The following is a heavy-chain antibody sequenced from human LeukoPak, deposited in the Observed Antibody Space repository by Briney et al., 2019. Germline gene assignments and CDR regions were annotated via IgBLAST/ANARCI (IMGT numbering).Heavy chain of an antibody. V-gene: IGHV3-74*01. CDR1: GLTSTNYW. J-gene: IGHJ4*02. CDR2: IKLDENTA. Sequence: SGGSLRLSCAASGLTSTNYWMHWVLQVPGKGLVWVSRIKLDENTAYYADFVKGRFTISRDDAKTTVYLQMNSLRAEDSAVYYCARDRPFWNWGQGTLVTVSS. D-gene: IGHD3-3*01. CDR3: ARDRPFWN.